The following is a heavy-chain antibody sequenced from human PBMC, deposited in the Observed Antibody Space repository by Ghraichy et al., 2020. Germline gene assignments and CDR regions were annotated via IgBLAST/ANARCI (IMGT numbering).Heavy chain of an antibody. CDR1: GYAFNTYG. CDR3: ARVSSRAMARGIDP. CDR2: ISGYDGET. J-gene: IGHJ5*02. V-gene: IGHV1-18*01. D-gene: IGHD3-16*01. Sequence: ASVKVSCKTSGYAFNTYGITWVRQAPGQGLEWMGWISGYDGETNYPEKVQGRVTVSIDTSTTTAYMELRSLRSDDTAVYYCARVSSRAMARGIDPWGQGTLVIVSS.